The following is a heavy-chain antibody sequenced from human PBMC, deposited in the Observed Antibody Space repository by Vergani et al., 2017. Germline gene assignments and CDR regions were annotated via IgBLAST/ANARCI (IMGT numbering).Heavy chain of an antibody. CDR2: ISAYNGNT. V-gene: IGHV1-18*01. CDR3: ARSLDIHYYYYMDV. CDR1: GYTFTSYG. D-gene: IGHD3/OR15-3a*01. Sequence: QVQLVQSGAEVKKPGASVTVSCKASGYTFTSYGISWVRQAPGQGLEWMGWISAYNGNTKYAQKIQGRVTMTTDTSTTKAYMELRSLRSDDTAVYYCARSLDIHYYYYMDVWGKGTTVTVSS. J-gene: IGHJ6*03.